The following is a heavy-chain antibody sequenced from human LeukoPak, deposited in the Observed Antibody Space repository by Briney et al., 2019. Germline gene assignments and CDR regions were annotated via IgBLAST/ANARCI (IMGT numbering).Heavy chain of an antibody. J-gene: IGHJ5*02. D-gene: IGHD4-11*01. CDR1: GGSISSGGYS. CDR3: ARVTTGWKYNWFDP. CDR2: IYHSGST. V-gene: IGHV4-30-2*01. Sequence: SQTLSLTCAVSGGSISSGGYSWSWIRQPPGKGLEWIGYIYHSGSTYYNPSLKSRVTISVDRSKNQFSLKLSSVTAADTAVYYCARVTTGWKYNWFDPWGQGTLVTVSS.